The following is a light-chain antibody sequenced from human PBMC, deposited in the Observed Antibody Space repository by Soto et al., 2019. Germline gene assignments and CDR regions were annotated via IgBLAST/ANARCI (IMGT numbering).Light chain of an antibody. V-gene: IGLV3-21*04. J-gene: IGLJ2*01. CDR3: QVWDSGSAHVV. CDR1: NIGSKG. Sequence: SYELTQPPSVSVAAGKTASISCGGNNIGSKGVHWYQQKPGKAPVLVIYSDSDLPPVIPERFSGSNSANLATLTISRVEAGDEADYYCQVWDSGSAHVVFVGGTKLTVL. CDR2: SDS.